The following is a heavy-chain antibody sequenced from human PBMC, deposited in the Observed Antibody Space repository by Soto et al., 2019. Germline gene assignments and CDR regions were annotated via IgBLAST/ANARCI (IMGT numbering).Heavy chain of an antibody. CDR2: VNPIVSMS. J-gene: IGHJ6*02. D-gene: IGHD2-2*01. V-gene: IGHV1-69*02. CDR1: GDTFSFYT. Sequence: ASVKVSCKASGDTFSFYTINWVRQAPGLGLEWMGRVNPIVSMSNYAQKFQGRVTVTADKSTSTAYMELSSLRSEDTAVYYCARHDCISSSCYYYYYYSMDVWG. CDR3: ARHDCISSSCYYYYYYSMDV.